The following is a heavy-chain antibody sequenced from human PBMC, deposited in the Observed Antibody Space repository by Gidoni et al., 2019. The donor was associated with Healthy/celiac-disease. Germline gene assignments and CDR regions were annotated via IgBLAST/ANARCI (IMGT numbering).Heavy chain of an antibody. CDR3: AKPDFDNYYFDY. CDR1: GFPCSSHA. D-gene: IGHD3-9*01. J-gene: IGHJ4*02. Sequence: EVQLLESGGGLVQPGGSLRLSCAASGFPCSSHAMSWVRQAPGKGLEWVSAISGSDGSTYYADSVKGRFTISRDNSKNTLYLKMNSLGAEDTAVYYCAKPDFDNYYFDYWGQGTLVTVSS. CDR2: ISGSDGST. V-gene: IGHV3-23*01.